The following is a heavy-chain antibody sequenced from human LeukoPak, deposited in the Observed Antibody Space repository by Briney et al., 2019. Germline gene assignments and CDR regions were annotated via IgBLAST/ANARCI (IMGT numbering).Heavy chain of an antibody. CDR3: AKAKSYGDYVNYFDY. J-gene: IGHJ4*02. CDR1: GFTFSSYG. Sequence: GGSLRLSCAASGFTFSSYGMHWVRQAPGKGLEWVALIWFDGSNKYYTDSVKGRFTISRDNTKNTLYLQMNSLKAEDTATYYCAKAKSYGDYVNYFDYWGQGTRVTVSS. D-gene: IGHD4-17*01. CDR2: IWFDGSNK. V-gene: IGHV3-33*06.